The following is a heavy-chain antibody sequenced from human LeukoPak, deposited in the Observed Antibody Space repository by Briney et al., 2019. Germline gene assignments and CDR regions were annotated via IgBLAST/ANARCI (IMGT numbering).Heavy chain of an antibody. V-gene: IGHV3-7*01. CDR3: ARDSYYDFWSGYD. CDR2: IKQDGSEK. Sequence: GGSLRLSCAASGFTFSSYWMSWVRQAPGKGLEWVANIKQDGSEKYYVDSVKGRFTISRDNAKNSLYLQTNSLRAEDTAVYYCARDSYYDFWSGYDWGQGTLVTVSS. J-gene: IGHJ4*02. D-gene: IGHD3-3*01. CDR1: GFTFSSYW.